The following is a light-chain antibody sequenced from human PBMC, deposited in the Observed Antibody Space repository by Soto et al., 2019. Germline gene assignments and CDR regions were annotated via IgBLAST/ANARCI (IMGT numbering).Light chain of an antibody. CDR2: DAS. J-gene: IGKJ1*01. Sequence: DIQMTQSPSTLSASVGDRVTISCRASQSVSSWLAWYQQKPGRAPKLLIYDASDLESGVPSRFSGSGSGTEFTLTISSLQPDDFATYYCQQYNTYPWTFGQGIKVDLK. CDR3: QQYNTYPWT. V-gene: IGKV1-5*01. CDR1: QSVSSW.